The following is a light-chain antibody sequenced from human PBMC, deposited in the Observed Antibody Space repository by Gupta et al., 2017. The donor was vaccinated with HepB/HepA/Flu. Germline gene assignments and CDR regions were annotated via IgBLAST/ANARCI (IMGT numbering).Light chain of an antibody. CDR3: LQHHNYPPLT. J-gene: IGKJ4*01. V-gene: IGKV1-17*01. CDR2: AAS. Sequence: DIQMTQSPSSLSASVGDRVTITCRASQGIRDELGWYQQKPGKVPKPLIYAASSLQSGVPSRFSGSGYGTEFTLTITSLQPEDSATYYCLQHHNYPPLTFGGGTKVEI. CDR1: QGIRDE.